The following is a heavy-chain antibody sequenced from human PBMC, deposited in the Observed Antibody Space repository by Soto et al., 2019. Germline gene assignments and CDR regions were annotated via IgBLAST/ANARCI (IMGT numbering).Heavy chain of an antibody. V-gene: IGHV1-8*01. CDR1: GYTFSTYD. D-gene: IGHD6-13*01. J-gene: IGHJ4*02. CDR2: MNPNTGNT. Sequence: QVQLVQSGAEVKKPGASAKVSCRASGYTFSTYDIDWVRLAPGQGLEWMGSMNPNTGNTEYAQKFQGRVTMTRDTSESTFYMELSSLRSEDTAIYYCARTMGGIAAAGNDYWGQGTLVTVSS. CDR3: ARTMGGIAAAGNDY.